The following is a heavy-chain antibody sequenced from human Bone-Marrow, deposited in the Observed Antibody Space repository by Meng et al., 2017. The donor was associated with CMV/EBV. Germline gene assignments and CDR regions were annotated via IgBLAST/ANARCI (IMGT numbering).Heavy chain of an antibody. D-gene: IGHD3-3*01. CDR2: ISWNSGSI. J-gene: IGHJ4*02. Sequence: SLKISCAASGFTFDDYAMHWVRQAPGKGLEWVSGISWNSGSIGYADSVKGRFTISRDNAKNSLYLQMNSLRAEDTALYYCAKDYDFWSTFDDWGPGTLVNVSS. CDR1: GFTFDDYA. CDR3: AKDYDFWSTFDD. V-gene: IGHV3-9*01.